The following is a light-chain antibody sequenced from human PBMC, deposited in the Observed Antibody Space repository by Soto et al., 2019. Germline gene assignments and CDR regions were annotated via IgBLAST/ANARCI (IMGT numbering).Light chain of an antibody. Sequence: IQLTQSPSSLSASVGDRVTITCRASQDIAIYLAWYQQKPGEAPKLLIYAASTLYGGVPSRFSGSGSGTDFALTIPSLQAEAFATYYCQPPRMYPSTFGGGTKVEIK. V-gene: IGKV1-9*01. J-gene: IGKJ4*01. CDR2: AAS. CDR3: QPPRMYPST. CDR1: QDIAIY.